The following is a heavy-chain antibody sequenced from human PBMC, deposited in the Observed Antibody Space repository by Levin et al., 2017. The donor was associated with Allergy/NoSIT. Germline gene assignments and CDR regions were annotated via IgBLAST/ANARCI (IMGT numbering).Heavy chain of an antibody. CDR3: ARGYVDTAMGKYFDY. V-gene: IGHV3-33*01. D-gene: IGHD5-18*01. Sequence: GESLKISCAASGFTFSSYGMHWVRQAPGKGLEWVAVIWYDGSNKYYADSVKGRFTISRDNSKNTLYLQMNSLRAEDTAVYYCARGYVDTAMGKYFDYWGQGTLVTVSS. J-gene: IGHJ4*02. CDR1: GFTFSSYG. CDR2: IWYDGSNK.